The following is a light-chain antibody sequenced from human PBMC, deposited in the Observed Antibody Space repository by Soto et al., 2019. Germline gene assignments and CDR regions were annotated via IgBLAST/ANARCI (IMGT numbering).Light chain of an antibody. V-gene: IGKV1-39*01. CDR1: QSIALS. CDR3: QQSLRSPIT. J-gene: IGKJ5*01. Sequence: DSRMTQSPSTLSTCVGDTVTMTCRASQSIALSVNWYQQKPGKAPKLLIYVAFTLESGVPSRFSGSGSGTEFTLTIRSLQPGDFATYYCQQSLRSPITFGQGTRLEIK. CDR2: VAF.